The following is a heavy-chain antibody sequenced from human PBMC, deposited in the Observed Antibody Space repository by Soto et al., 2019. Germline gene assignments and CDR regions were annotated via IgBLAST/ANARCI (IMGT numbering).Heavy chain of an antibody. CDR1: GFIFSSYG. CDR2: IIYDGNNK. V-gene: IGHV3-30*18. Sequence: QVQLVESGGGVVQPGRSLRLSCAASGFIFSSYGMHWVRQAPGKGLEWVAVIIYDGNNKYYADSVKGRFTISRDNPKNTLYLQMNSLRAEDTAVYYCAKGDGDYYSYGMDVWGQGTTVTVSS. J-gene: IGHJ6*02. CDR3: AKGDGDYYSYGMDV.